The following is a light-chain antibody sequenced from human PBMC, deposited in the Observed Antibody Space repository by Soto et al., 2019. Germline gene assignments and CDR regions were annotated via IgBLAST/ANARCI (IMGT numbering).Light chain of an antibody. CDR1: QSVSTY. J-gene: IGKJ4*01. CDR3: QQRSNWPLT. Sequence: EIVLTQSPATLSLSPGERATLSCRASQSVSTYLAWYQQKPGQAPRLLIYDAYNRAAGSPARFSGSGSGTGFTLAISILGPEDFAVYYCQQRSNWPLTFGGGTKVEIK. CDR2: DAY. V-gene: IGKV3-11*01.